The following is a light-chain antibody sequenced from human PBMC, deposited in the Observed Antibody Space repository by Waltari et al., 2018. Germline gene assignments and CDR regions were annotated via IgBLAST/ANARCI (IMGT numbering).Light chain of an antibody. Sequence: DIQMTQSPSSVSASLGDRVTISCWASQGLGSFLAWYQQKPGPAPRLLIFAASSLHTGVPSRFSATWDGTHFSLTISNIQPEDFATYYCQQADSFPRTFGPGTKVEMK. J-gene: IGKJ3*01. V-gene: IGKV1-12*01. CDR1: QGLGSF. CDR3: QQADSFPRT. CDR2: AAS.